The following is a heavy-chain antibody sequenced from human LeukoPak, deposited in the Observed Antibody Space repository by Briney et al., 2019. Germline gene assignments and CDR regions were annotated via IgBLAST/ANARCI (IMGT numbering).Heavy chain of an antibody. CDR2: IYYSGST. CDR3: ASRYCSSTSCGNWFDP. Sequence: SQTLSLTCTVSGGSISSGDYYWSWIRQPPGKGLEWIGYIYYSGSTYYNPSLKSRVTISVDTSKNQFSLKLSSVTAADTAVYYCASRYCSSTSCGNWFDPWGQGALVTVSS. J-gene: IGHJ5*02. D-gene: IGHD2-2*01. V-gene: IGHV4-30-4*01. CDR1: GGSISSGDYY.